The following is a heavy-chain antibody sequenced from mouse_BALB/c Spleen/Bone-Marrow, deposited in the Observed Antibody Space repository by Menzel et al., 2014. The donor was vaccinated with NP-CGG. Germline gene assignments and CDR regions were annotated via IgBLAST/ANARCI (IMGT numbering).Heavy chain of an antibody. Sequence: EVHLVESGGGLVQPGGSLKLSCAASGFDFSRYWMSWVRQAPGRGLEWIGEINPDSSTINYTPSLKDKFIISRVNAKNTRCLQKSKVRSENTALYYCTRLHYYGYSAFWGQGALVSVST. CDR2: INPDSSTI. CDR3: TRLHYYGYSAF. V-gene: IGHV4-1*02. J-gene: IGHJ3*01. D-gene: IGHD1-2*01. CDR1: GFDFSRYW.